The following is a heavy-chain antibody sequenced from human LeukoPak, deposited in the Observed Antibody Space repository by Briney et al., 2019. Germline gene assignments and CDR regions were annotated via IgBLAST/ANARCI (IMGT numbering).Heavy chain of an antibody. Sequence: PSETLSLTCAVYGGSFSGYYWTWIRQPPGKGLEWIGEINHRGSTNYNPSLKSRVTISVDTSKNQFSLKLSSVTAADTAVYYCARGGGSYGYYFDYWGQGPLVTVSS. D-gene: IGHD1-26*01. CDR1: GGSFSGYY. CDR2: INHRGST. CDR3: ARGGGSYGYYFDY. J-gene: IGHJ4*02. V-gene: IGHV4-34*01.